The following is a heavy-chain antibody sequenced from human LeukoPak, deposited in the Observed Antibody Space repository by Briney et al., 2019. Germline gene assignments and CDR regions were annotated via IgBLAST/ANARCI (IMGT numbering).Heavy chain of an antibody. D-gene: IGHD5-18*01. CDR1: GFTFSSYS. CDR3: ARGFKVDTAMVGDDAFDI. V-gene: IGHV3-21*01. CDR2: ISSSSSYI. J-gene: IGHJ3*02. Sequence: GGSLRLSCAASGFTFSSYSMNWVRQAPGKGLEWVSSISSSSSYIYYADSVKGRFTISRDNAKNSLYLQMNSLRAEDTAVYYCARGFKVDTAMVGDDAFDIWGQGTMVTVSS.